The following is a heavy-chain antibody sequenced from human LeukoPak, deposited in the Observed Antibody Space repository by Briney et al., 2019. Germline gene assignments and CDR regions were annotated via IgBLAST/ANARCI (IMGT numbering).Heavy chain of an antibody. CDR3: AKDRPNYYGSNGHYYRRDGDY. J-gene: IGHJ4*02. CDR1: EFTFSIYA. D-gene: IGHD3-22*01. V-gene: IGHV3-23*01. Sequence: GGSLRLSCAASEFTFSIYAMSWVRQAPGKGLEWVSSITSAGENTFYTGSVKGRFTISRDNSRNTLYPQMNSLGAEDTAIYYCAKDRPNYYGSNGHYYRRDGDYWGQGTLVTVSS. CDR2: ITSAGENT.